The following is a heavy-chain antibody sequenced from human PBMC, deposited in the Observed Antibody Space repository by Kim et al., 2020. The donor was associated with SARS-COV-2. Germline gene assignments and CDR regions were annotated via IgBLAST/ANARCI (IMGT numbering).Heavy chain of an antibody. CDR2: IIPIFGTA. D-gene: IGHD2-21*02. CDR1: GGTFSSYA. CDR3: ATERGMVVTPYDAFDI. V-gene: IGHV1-69*13. J-gene: IGHJ3*02. Sequence: SVKVSCKASGGTFSSYAISWVRQAPGQELEWMGGIIPIFGTANYAQKFQGRVTITADESTSTAYMELSSLRSEDTAVYYCATERGMVVTPYDAFDIWGQGTTVTVSS.